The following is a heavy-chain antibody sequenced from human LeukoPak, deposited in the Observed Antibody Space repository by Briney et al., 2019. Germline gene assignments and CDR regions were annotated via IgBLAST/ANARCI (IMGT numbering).Heavy chain of an antibody. CDR3: ARVRRTYYHNL. J-gene: IGHJ4*02. V-gene: IGHV4-59*01. CDR1: GGSTSSYY. D-gene: IGHD3-9*01. CDR2: INYSGST. Sequence: PSETLSLTCTVSGGSTSSYYWSWIRQPPGKGLEWIGYINYSGSTNYNPSLKSRVTISVDTSKNQFSLKLSSVTAADTAVYYCARVRRTYYHNLWGQGTLVTVSS.